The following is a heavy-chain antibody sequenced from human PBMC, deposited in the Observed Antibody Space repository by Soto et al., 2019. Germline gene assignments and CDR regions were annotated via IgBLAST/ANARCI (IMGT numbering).Heavy chain of an antibody. Sequence: SETLSLTCTVSGGSVSSGSYYWSWIRQPPGKGLEWIGYIYYSGSTNYNPSLKSRVTISVDTSKNQFSLKLSSVTAADTAVYYCARDRGIAARPGGYYFDYWGQGTLVTVSS. CDR3: ARDRGIAARPGGYYFDY. CDR2: IYYSGST. CDR1: GGSVSSGSYY. D-gene: IGHD6-6*01. V-gene: IGHV4-61*01. J-gene: IGHJ4*02.